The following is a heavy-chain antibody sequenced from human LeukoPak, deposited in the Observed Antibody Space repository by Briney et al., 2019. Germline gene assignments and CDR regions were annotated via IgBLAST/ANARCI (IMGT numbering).Heavy chain of an antibody. D-gene: IGHD3-10*01. CDR1: GGSISSSSYY. Sequence: ETLSLTCTVSGGSISSSSYYWGWIRQPPGKGLEWIGSIYYSGSTYYNPSLKSRVTISVDTSKNQFSLKLSSVTAADTAVYYCARYLMVRGVINYWGQGTLVTVSS. CDR2: IYYSGST. J-gene: IGHJ4*02. CDR3: ARYLMVRGVINY. V-gene: IGHV4-39*01.